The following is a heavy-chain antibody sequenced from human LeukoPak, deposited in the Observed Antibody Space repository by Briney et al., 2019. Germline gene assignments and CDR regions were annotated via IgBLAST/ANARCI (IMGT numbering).Heavy chain of an antibody. CDR2: ISAYNGNT. V-gene: IGHV1-18*01. CDR3: ARVMYSSSRYDPYYYYYMDV. D-gene: IGHD6-13*01. CDR1: GYTFTSYG. J-gene: IGHJ6*03. Sequence: GASVKVSCKASGYTFTSYGISWARQAPGQGLEWMGCISAYNGNTNYAQKLQGRVTMTTDTSTSTAYMELRSLRSDDTAVYYCARVMYSSSRYDPYYYYYMDVWGKGTTVTVSS.